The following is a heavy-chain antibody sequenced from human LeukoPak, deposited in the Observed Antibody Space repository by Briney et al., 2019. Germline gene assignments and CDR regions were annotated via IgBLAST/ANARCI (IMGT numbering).Heavy chain of an antibody. CDR3: ARGWLQSGFDY. CDR2: IYHSGST. V-gene: IGHV4-4*02. D-gene: IGHD5-24*01. Sequence: SETLSLTCAVSGGSISKTNWWTWVRQSPGKGLEWIGEIYHSGSTNYNPSLKSRVTISVDRSKNQFSLKLTSVTAADTAVYYCARGWLQSGFDYWGQGTLVTVSS. CDR1: GGSISKTNW. J-gene: IGHJ4*02.